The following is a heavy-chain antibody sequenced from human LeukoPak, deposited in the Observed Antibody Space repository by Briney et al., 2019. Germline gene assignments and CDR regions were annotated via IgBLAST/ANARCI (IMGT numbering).Heavy chain of an antibody. CDR3: ATGGELLRGNYYYYMDV. J-gene: IGHJ6*03. CDR2: FDPEDGET. Sequence: ASVKVSSKVSGYTLTELSMHWVRQAPGKGLEWMGGFDPEDGETIYAQKFQGRVTMTEDTSTDTAYMELSSLRSEDTAVYYCATGGELLRGNYYYYMDVWGKGTTVTVSS. CDR1: GYTLTELS. V-gene: IGHV1-24*01. D-gene: IGHD1-26*01.